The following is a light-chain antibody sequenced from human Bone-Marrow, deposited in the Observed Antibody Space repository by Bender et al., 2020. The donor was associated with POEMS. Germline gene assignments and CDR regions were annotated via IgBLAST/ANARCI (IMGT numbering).Light chain of an antibody. J-gene: IGLJ1*01. CDR2: EGT. CDR1: SSDIGSYNL. Sequence: QSALTQPASVSGSPGQSITISCTGTSSDIGSYNLVSWYQQHSGKAPKLMIYEGTTRPSGVSNRFSASKSGNTASLAISGLQAEDEADYYCCSYAGSGIFVFGAGTKVTVL. V-gene: IGLV2-23*01. CDR3: CSYAGSGIFV.